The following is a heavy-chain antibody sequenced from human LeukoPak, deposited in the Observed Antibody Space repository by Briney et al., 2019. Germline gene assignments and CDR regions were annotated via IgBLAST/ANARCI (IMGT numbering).Heavy chain of an antibody. D-gene: IGHD1-1*01. CDR3: IADTPDFAPNDFDY. J-gene: IGHJ4*02. V-gene: IGHV3-15*01. Sequence: PGGSLRLSCAASVFTFSSYAMSCVPQAPGRGLEWVGRIKAKSDGGTENYAATVKGRFTISRADSKNTLYLQMNSLKTEDTAVYYCIADTPDFAPNDFDYWGQGTLVTVSS. CDR2: IKAKSDGGTE. CDR1: VFTFSSYA.